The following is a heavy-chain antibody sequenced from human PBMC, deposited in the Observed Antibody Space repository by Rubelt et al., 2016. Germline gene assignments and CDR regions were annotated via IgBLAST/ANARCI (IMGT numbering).Heavy chain of an antibody. Sequence: QVQLQESGPGLVKPSETLSLTCTVSGGSISSYYWSWIRQPPGKGLEWIGSIYYSGSTYYNPSLKSRVTISVDTSKNQFSLKLSSVTAADTAVYYCARRYYYDSSGYPSPHAFDIWGQGTMVTVSS. V-gene: IGHV4-59*04. CDR3: ARRYYYDSSGYPSPHAFDI. J-gene: IGHJ3*02. D-gene: IGHD3-22*01. CDR2: IYYSGST. CDR1: GGSISSYY.